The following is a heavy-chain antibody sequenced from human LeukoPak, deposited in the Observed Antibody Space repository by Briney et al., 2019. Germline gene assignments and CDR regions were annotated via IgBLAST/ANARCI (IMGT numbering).Heavy chain of an antibody. CDR1: GYSISSGYY. CDR2: IYDSGST. V-gene: IGHV4-38-2*02. J-gene: IGHJ4*02. D-gene: IGHD5-18*01. Sequence: KTSETLSLTCAVSGYSISSGYYWGWIRQPPGKGLEWIGSIYDSGSTYYNPSLKSRVTISVDTSKNQFSLKLSSVTAADTAVYYCARDGQGYSYGYSHRDYFDYWGQGTLVTVSS. CDR3: ARDGQGYSYGYSHRDYFDY.